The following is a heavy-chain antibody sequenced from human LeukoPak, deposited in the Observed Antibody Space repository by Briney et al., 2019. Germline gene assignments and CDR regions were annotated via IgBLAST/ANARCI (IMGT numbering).Heavy chain of an antibody. V-gene: IGHV3-30*04. CDR3: ARGIQLTFDY. D-gene: IGHD5-18*01. J-gene: IGHJ4*02. CDR2: ISYDGSNE. Sequence: GGSLRLSCAASGFTFSSYVMHWVRQAPGKGLEWVAIISYDGSNEYYADSVKGRFTISRDNSKNTLYLRMNSLRAEDTAVYYCARGIQLTFDYWGQGTLVTVSS. CDR1: GFTFSSYV.